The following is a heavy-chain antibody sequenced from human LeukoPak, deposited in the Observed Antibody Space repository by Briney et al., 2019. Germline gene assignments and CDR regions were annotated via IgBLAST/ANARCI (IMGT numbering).Heavy chain of an antibody. J-gene: IGHJ5*02. Sequence: PSETLSLTCTVSGGSISSYYWSWIPQPPGKGLEWIGYIYYSGSTNYNPSLKSRVTISVDTSKNQFSLKLSSVTAADTAVYYCARDTNWFDPWGQGTLVTVSS. CDR3: ARDTNWFDP. CDR2: IYYSGST. CDR1: GGSISSYY. V-gene: IGHV4-59*01.